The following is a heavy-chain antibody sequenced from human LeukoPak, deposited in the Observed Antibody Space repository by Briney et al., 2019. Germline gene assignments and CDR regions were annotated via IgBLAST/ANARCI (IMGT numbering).Heavy chain of an antibody. CDR1: GGSISGSTHY. J-gene: IGHJ4*02. CDR3: ARDKLELPGLIDY. CDR2: IDYGATTCSGCT. V-gene: IGHV4-39*02. Sequence: SETLSLTCTVSGGSISGSTHYWGWIRQPPGKGPECIGSIDYGATTCSGCTFYNPSLRSRVTISVDTSKNQVSLRLTSVTAADTAVYYCARDKLELPGLIDYWGQGTLVTVSS. D-gene: IGHD1-7*01.